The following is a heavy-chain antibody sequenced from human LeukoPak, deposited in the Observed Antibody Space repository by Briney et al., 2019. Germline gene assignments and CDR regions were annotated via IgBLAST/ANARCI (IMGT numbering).Heavy chain of an antibody. J-gene: IGHJ4*02. CDR1: GFTFSSYA. V-gene: IGHV3-30*04. D-gene: IGHD6-13*01. CDR3: ARGTLAAAGTCLDY. CDR2: ISYDGSNK. Sequence: GGSLRLSCAASGFTFSSYAMHWVRQAPGKGLEWVAVISYDGSNKYYADSVKGRFTISRDNSKNTLYLQMNSLRVEDTAVYYCARGTLAAAGTCLDYWGQGTLVTVSS.